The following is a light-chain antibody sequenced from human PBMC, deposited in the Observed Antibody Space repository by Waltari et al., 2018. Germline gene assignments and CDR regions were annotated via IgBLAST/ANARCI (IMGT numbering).Light chain of an antibody. Sequence: AIQLTQSPSSLSASVGDRVIITCRASQGVNSAVAWYQQKPGKAPKLLIYDASDLQTGVPSRFSGSGSGTDFTLIISGLQPEDFTTYYCQHFYSYPRTFGGGTRVEIK. CDR3: QHFYSYPRT. CDR2: DAS. V-gene: IGKV1-13*02. CDR1: QGVNSA. J-gene: IGKJ4*01.